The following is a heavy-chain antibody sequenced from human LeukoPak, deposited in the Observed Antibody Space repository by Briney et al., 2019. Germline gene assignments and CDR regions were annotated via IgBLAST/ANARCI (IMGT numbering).Heavy chain of an antibody. D-gene: IGHD1-26*01. Sequence: GGSLRLSCAASGFTFTDYYMSWIRQAPGKGLEWVSDISRSGSIIYNADSVKGRFTISRDSAKNSLYLQMNSLRAEDTAVYYCARGGATGSRWFDPWGQGTLVTVSS. CDR3: ARGGATGSRWFDP. CDR2: ISRSGSII. V-gene: IGHV3-11*04. J-gene: IGHJ5*02. CDR1: GFTFTDYY.